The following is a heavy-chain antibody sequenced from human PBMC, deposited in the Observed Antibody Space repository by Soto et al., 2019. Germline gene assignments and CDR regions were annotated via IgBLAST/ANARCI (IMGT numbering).Heavy chain of an antibody. J-gene: IGHJ3*02. V-gene: IGHV3-23*01. D-gene: IGHD2-15*01. CDR1: GFIFGNYM. CDR2: IRDGGEST. CDR3: APHVHCSGGSCHYDAFDI. Sequence: EVQLLESGGGLVQPGESLRLSCAVSGFIFGNYMMTWVRQAPGKGLEWVSTIRDGGESTYYADSVKGRFTISRDNSKNTLYFHMDSRGVEDTAVYYCAPHVHCSGGSCHYDAFDIRGQGTMGTVSS.